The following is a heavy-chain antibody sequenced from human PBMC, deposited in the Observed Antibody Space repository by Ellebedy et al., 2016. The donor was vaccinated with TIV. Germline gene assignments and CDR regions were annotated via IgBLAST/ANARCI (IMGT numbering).Heavy chain of an antibody. J-gene: IGHJ3*02. CDR2: FDPEDGET. V-gene: IGHV1-24*01. CDR1: GYTLTELS. CDR3: ATAPHLVGAFDI. Sequence: ASVKVSXXVSGYTLTELSMHWVRQAPGKGLEWMGGFDPEDGETIYAQKFQGRVTMTEDTSTDTAYMELSSLRSEDTAVYYCATAPHLVGAFDIWGQGTMVTVSS. D-gene: IGHD3-9*01.